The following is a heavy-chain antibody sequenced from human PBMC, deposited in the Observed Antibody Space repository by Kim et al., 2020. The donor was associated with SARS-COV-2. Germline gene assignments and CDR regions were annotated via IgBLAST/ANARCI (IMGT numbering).Heavy chain of an antibody. CDR2: IYYSGST. D-gene: IGHD6-19*01. V-gene: IGHV4-59*01. CDR1: GGSISSYY. J-gene: IGHJ5*02. Sequence: SETLSLTCTVSGGSISSYYWSWIRQPPGKGLEWIGYIYYSGSTNYNPSLKSRVTISVDTSKNQFSLKLSSVTAADTAVYYCAREVGDSSGWYRWFDPWCQGNLVTVSS. CDR3: AREVGDSSGWYRWFDP.